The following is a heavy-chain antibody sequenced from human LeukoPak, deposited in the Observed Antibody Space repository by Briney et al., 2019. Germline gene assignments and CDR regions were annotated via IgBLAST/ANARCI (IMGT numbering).Heavy chain of an antibody. CDR3: AREFVVTVAGTNDAFDI. Sequence: ASVKVSCKASGYTFTGYYMHWVRQAPGQGLEWMGWINPNSGGTNYAQKFQGRVTMTRDTSISTAYMELSRLRSDDTAVYYCAREFVVTVAGTNDAFDIWGQGTMVTVSS. D-gene: IGHD6-19*01. CDR1: GYTFTGYY. V-gene: IGHV1-2*02. CDR2: INPNSGGT. J-gene: IGHJ3*02.